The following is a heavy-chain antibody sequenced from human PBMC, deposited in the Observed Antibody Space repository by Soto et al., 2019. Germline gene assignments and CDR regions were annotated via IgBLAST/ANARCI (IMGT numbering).Heavy chain of an antibody. V-gene: IGHV4-59*01. D-gene: IGHD2-15*01. CDR3: ARVSGGSYYYYFDV. CDR2: GSYSGST. CDR1: GGSISSYY. J-gene: IGHJ6*03. Sequence: QVQLQESGPGLVKPSETLSLMCTVSGGSISSYYWSWIRQPPGKGLEWIGYGSYSGSTNYNSSLLSRVTISVDTAKNQFSLSLSSVTAADTAVDYCARVSGGSYYYYFDVWGKGTTVNVSS.